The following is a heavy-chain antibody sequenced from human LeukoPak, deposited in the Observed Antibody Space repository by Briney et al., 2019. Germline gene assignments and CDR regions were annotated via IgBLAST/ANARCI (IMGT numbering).Heavy chain of an antibody. J-gene: IGHJ4*02. Sequence: ASVKVSCKPSGYTFTSYDINWVRQATGQGLEWMGWMIPDSANTGYAQKFQGRVSMTRDTSITTAYMELSSLTSEDTAVYYCARDGLTVSSSWYGDGFFDYWGQGTLVTVSS. V-gene: IGHV1-8*01. CDR2: MIPDSANT. CDR3: ARDGLTVSSSWYGDGFFDY. D-gene: IGHD6-13*01. CDR1: GYTFTSYD.